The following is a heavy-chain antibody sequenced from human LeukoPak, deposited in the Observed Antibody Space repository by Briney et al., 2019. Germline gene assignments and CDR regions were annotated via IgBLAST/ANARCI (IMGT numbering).Heavy chain of an antibody. Sequence: SQTLSLTCAISGDTVSSNTATWNWIRQSPSRGLEWLGRTYYRSRWYDDNSLSVKSRIIITPDTSKNQFPLQLNSVTPEDTAVYYCARDPSSGHWYFDLWGRGTLVTVSS. V-gene: IGHV6-1*01. D-gene: IGHD3-22*01. CDR1: GDTVSSNTAT. J-gene: IGHJ2*01. CDR3: ARDPSSGHWYFDL. CDR2: TYYRSRWYD.